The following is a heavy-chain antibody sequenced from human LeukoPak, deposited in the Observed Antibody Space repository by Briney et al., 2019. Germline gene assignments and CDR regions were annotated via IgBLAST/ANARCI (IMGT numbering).Heavy chain of an antibody. CDR1: GVSISSSNSY. J-gene: IGHJ4*02. CDR3: ARRAPLILDY. CDR2: IYYTGNT. Sequence: SETLSLTCSVSGVSISSSNSYWGWIRQPPGKGLEWIGSIYYTGNTYYNASLKSRVTISIDTSKNQFSLKLSSVTAADTAVYYCARRAPLILDYWGQGTLVTVSS. D-gene: IGHD3/OR15-3a*01. V-gene: IGHV4-39*01.